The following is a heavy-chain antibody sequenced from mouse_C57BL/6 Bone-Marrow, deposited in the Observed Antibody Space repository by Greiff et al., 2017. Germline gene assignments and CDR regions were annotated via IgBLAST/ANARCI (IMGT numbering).Heavy chain of an antibody. CDR2: IWRGGST. Sequence: QVQLKEPGPGLVQPSQSLSITCTVSGFSLTSYGVHWVRQSPGKGLEWLGVIWRGGSTDYNAAFMSRLSITKDNSKSQASFKMNSLQADDTAIYYCAKDPPYDYDGCTSPMDYWGQGTSVTVSS. V-gene: IGHV2-5*01. J-gene: IGHJ4*01. CDR1: GFSLTSYG. D-gene: IGHD2-4*01. CDR3: AKDPPYDYDGCTSPMDY.